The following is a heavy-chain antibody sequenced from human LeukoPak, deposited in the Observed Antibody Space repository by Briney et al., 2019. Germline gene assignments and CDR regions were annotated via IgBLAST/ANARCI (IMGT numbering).Heavy chain of an antibody. J-gene: IGHJ4*02. Sequence: GGSLRLSCAASGFTFSSYSINWVRQARGKGLEWLSYISSSSSTTYYADSVKGRFTISRDNAKNSLYLEMNSLRAEDTAVYYCTRDLRGYSYGYFDYWGQGTLVTVSS. CDR2: ISSSSSTT. CDR1: GFTFSSYS. D-gene: IGHD5-18*01. CDR3: TRDLRGYSYGYFDY. V-gene: IGHV3-48*01.